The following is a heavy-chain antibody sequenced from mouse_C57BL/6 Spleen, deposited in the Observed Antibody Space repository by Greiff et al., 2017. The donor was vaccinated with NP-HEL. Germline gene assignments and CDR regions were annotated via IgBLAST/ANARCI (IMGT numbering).Heavy chain of an antibody. CDR2: IYPGSGNT. Sequence: QVQLQQSGPELVKPGASVKISCKASGYSFTSYYIHWVKQRPGQGLEWIGWIYPGSGNTKYNEKFKGKATLTADTSSSTAYMQLSSLTSEDSAVYYCAREGEDAMDYWGQGTSVTVSS. CDR3: AREGEDAMDY. CDR1: GYSFTSYY. V-gene: IGHV1-66*01. J-gene: IGHJ4*01.